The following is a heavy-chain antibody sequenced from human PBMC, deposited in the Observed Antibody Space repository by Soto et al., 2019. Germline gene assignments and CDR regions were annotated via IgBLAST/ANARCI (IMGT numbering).Heavy chain of an antibody. J-gene: IGHJ6*03. CDR1: GGSISSYY. D-gene: IGHD6-6*01. Sequence: PSETLSLTCTVSGGSISSYYWSWIRQPPGKGLEWIGYIYYSGSTNYNPSLKSRVTISVDTSKNQFSLKLSSVTAADTAVYYCARGASDYSSSYLALDYMDVWGKGTTVT. CDR3: ARGASDYSSSYLALDYMDV. V-gene: IGHV4-59*01. CDR2: IYYSGST.